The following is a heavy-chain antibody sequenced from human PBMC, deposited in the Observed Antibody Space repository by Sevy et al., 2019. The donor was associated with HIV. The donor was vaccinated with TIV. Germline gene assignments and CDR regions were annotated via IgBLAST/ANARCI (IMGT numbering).Heavy chain of an antibody. CDR2: INHSGST. Sequence: GSLRLSCAVYGGSFSGYYWSWIRQPPGKGLEWIGEINHSGSTNYNPSLKSRVTISVDTSKNQFSLKLSSVTAADTAVYYCARARGESIAAAGIPPNWFDPWGQGTLVTVSS. D-gene: IGHD6-13*01. CDR1: GGSFSGYY. V-gene: IGHV4-34*01. CDR3: ARARGESIAAAGIPPNWFDP. J-gene: IGHJ5*02.